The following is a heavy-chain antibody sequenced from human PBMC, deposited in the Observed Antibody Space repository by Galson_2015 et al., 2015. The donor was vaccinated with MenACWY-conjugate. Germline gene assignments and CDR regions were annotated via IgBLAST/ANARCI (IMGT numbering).Heavy chain of an antibody. V-gene: IGHV3-7*03. D-gene: IGHD6-19*01. CDR2: IKQDGSEK. Sequence: SLRLSCAASGFTFSSYRMNWVRQAPGKGLEWVANIKQDGSEKYYVDSVKGRFTISRDNAKNSLYLQMNSLRAEDTAVYYCASSHIIVSSGWYWEYYFDYWGQGTLVTVSS. J-gene: IGHJ4*02. CDR1: GFTFSSYR. CDR3: ASSHIIVSSGWYWEYYFDY.